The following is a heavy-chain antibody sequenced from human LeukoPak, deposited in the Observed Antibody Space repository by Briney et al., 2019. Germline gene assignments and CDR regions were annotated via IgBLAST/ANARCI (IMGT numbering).Heavy chain of an antibody. D-gene: IGHD3-10*01. J-gene: IGHJ5*02. Sequence: PSETLSLTCTVSGASISSSYWSWIRQPPGKGLEWIGEINRSGSTNYNPSLKSRVTISVDTSKNQFSLKLSSVTAADTAVYYCARGLGTMVRGVIDWFDPWGQGTLVTVSS. V-gene: IGHV4-34*01. CDR1: GASISSSY. CDR2: INRSGST. CDR3: ARGLGTMVRGVIDWFDP.